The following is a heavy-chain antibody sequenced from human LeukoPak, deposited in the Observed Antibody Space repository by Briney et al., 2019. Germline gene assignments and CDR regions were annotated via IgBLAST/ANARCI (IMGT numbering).Heavy chain of an antibody. V-gene: IGHV4-59*01. J-gene: IGHJ3*02. D-gene: IGHD2-15*01. CDR1: GGSISSYY. CDR3: ARGHRWYAFDI. CDR2: IYYSGST. Sequence: SETLSLTCTVSGGSISSYYWSWIRQPPGKGLEWIGYIYYSGSTNYNPSLKSRVTISVDSSKNQFSLKLSSVTAADTAVYYCARGHRWYAFDIWGQGTMVTVSS.